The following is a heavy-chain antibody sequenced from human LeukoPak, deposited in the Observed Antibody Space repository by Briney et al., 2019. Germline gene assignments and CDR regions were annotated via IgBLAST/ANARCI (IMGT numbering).Heavy chain of an antibody. Sequence: SQTLSLTCTVSGGSISSGCYYWSWIPQHPGKGLEWIGYIYYSGSTYYNPSLKSRVTISVDTSKNQFSLKLSSVTAADTAVYYCARARDYGGNLYYFDYWGQGTLVTVSS. D-gene: IGHD4-23*01. J-gene: IGHJ4*02. CDR2: IYYSGST. CDR1: GGSISSGCYY. V-gene: IGHV4-31*03. CDR3: ARARDYGGNLYYFDY.